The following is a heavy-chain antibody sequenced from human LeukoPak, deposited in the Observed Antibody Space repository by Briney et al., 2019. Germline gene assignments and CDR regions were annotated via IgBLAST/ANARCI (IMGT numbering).Heavy chain of an antibody. CDR2: ISGSGGST. J-gene: IGHJ5*02. Sequence: GGSLRLSCAASGFTCSSYAMSWVRQAPGKGLEWVSAISGSGGSTYYADSVKGRFTISRDNSKNTLYLQMNSLRAEDTAVYYCAKDPLLVGDFWSGPNWFDPWGQGTLVTVSS. CDR3: AKDPLLVGDFWSGPNWFDP. D-gene: IGHD3-3*01. CDR1: GFTCSSYA. V-gene: IGHV3-23*01.